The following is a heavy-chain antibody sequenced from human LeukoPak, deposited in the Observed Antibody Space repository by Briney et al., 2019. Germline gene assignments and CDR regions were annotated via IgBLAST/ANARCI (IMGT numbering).Heavy chain of an antibody. CDR2: ISGSGGST. J-gene: IGHJ4*02. V-gene: IGHV3-23*01. CDR1: GLTFSSYW. D-gene: IGHD2-21*02. CDR3: ANGGAYCGGDCYYGY. Sequence: PGGSLRLSCAASGLTFSSYWMSWVRQAPGKGLEWVSAISGSGGSTYYADSVKGRFTISRDNSKNTLYLQMNSLRAEDTAVYYCANGGAYCGGDCYYGYWGQGTLVTVSS.